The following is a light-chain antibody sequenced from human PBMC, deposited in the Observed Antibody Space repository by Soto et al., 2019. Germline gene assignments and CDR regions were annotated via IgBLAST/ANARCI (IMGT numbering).Light chain of an antibody. CDR1: QSIGSW. Sequence: DIQMNQSPSTLSVSVGDRVIITCRASQSIGSWLVWYQQQPGKVPKLLIYTASTLQSGVPSRFSGSGSGAEFTLTISSLQPEDFATYYCQQYNTYPWTFGQGTKVDIK. CDR3: QQYNTYPWT. CDR2: TAS. J-gene: IGKJ1*01. V-gene: IGKV1-5*03.